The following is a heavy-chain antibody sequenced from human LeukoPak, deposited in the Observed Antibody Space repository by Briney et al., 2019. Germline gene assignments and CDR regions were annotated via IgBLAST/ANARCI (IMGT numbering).Heavy chain of an antibody. J-gene: IGHJ3*02. Sequence: GGSLRLSCAASGFTVSSSYMSWVRQAPGKGLEWVSVFYSGGKTYYTDSVKGRFTISRDNSKNTLYLQMNSLRAEDTAVYYCTTSGNPSLVDIWGQGTMVTVSS. V-gene: IGHV3-53*01. CDR3: TTSGNPSLVDI. CDR1: GFTVSSSY. CDR2: FYSGGKT. D-gene: IGHD1-26*01.